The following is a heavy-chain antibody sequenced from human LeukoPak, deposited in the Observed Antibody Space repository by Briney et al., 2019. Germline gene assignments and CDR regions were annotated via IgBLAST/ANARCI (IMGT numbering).Heavy chain of an antibody. CDR1: GDTFTSSW. Sequence: PGESLKISCQGSGDTFTSSWIGWVRQMPGKGLEWMGIIYPGDSDTRYSPSFQGQVTISADKSISTVFLYWSSLKASDTALYYCARHRNLVRTMTAFDTWGQGTMVTVSS. D-gene: IGHD3-22*01. V-gene: IGHV5-51*01. J-gene: IGHJ3*02. CDR3: ARHRNLVRTMTAFDT. CDR2: IYPGDSDT.